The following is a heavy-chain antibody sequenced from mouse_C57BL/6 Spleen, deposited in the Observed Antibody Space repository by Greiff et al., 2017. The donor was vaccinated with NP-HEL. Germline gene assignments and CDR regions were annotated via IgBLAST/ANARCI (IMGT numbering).Heavy chain of an antibody. V-gene: IGHV1-64*01. CDR2: IHPNSGST. CDR3: ARSGNDYDEGVFDY. D-gene: IGHD2-4*01. J-gene: IGHJ2*01. CDR1: GYTFTSYW. Sequence: QVQLQQPGAELVKPGASVKLSCKASGYTFTSYWMHWVKQRPGQGLEWIGMIHPNSGSTNYNEKFKSKATLTVDKSSSTAYMQLSSLTSEDSAVYYCARSGNDYDEGVFDYWGQGTTLTVSS.